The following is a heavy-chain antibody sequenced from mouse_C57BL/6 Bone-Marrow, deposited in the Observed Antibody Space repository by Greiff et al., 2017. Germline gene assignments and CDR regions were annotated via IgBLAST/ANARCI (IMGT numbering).Heavy chain of an antibody. D-gene: IGHD1-1*01. Sequence: VQLQQPGAELVKPGASVKLSCKASGYTFTSYWMQWVKQRPGQGLEWIGEIDPSDSYTNYNQKFKGKVTLTVDTSSSTAYMQLSSLTSEDSAVYYCARCGKFITTVVGAMDYWGQGTSVTVSA. J-gene: IGHJ4*01. V-gene: IGHV1-50*01. CDR3: ARCGKFITTVVGAMDY. CDR2: IDPSDSYT. CDR1: GYTFTSYW.